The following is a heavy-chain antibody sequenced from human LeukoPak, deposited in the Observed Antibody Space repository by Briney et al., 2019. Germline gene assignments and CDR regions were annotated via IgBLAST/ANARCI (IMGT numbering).Heavy chain of an antibody. D-gene: IGHD4-23*01. J-gene: IGHJ3*02. Sequence: DYAMLWVRQAPGKGLEWVSGISWNSGSIGFADSVKGRFTISRDNAKNSLYLQMNSLRAEGTALYYCAKDKGWVVSPSGAFDIWGQGTMVTVSS. CDR3: AKDKGWVVSPSGAFDI. V-gene: IGHV3-9*01. CDR1: DYA. CDR2: ISWNSGSI.